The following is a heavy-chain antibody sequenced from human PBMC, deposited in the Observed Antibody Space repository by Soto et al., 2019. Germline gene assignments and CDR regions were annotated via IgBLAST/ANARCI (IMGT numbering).Heavy chain of an antibody. D-gene: IGHD6-13*01. Sequence: GWSLRLSCAASGFTFSSYSMNLVRQAPGKGLEWVSSISSSSSYIYYADSVKGRFTISRDNAKNSLYLQMNSLRAEDTAVYYCASGGIAVFEYWGKGTLVTVSS. CDR1: GFTFSSYS. V-gene: IGHV3-21*01. CDR3: ASGGIAVFEY. J-gene: IGHJ4*02. CDR2: ISSSSSYI.